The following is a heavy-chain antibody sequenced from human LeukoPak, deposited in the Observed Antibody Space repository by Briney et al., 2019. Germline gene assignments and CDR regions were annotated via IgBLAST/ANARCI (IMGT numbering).Heavy chain of an antibody. CDR3: ARLYSSTWTLYYFDY. Sequence: SETLSLTCTVSGGTISTSTYYWGWIRQPPGKGLEWIVSIYYSGRTYHTPSLKSRVTISVDTSKNQFSMNLTSVTAADTALYYCARLYSSTWTLYYFDYWGQGTLVTVSS. V-gene: IGHV4-39*01. D-gene: IGHD6-13*01. CDR1: GGTISTSTYY. CDR2: IYYSGRT. J-gene: IGHJ4*02.